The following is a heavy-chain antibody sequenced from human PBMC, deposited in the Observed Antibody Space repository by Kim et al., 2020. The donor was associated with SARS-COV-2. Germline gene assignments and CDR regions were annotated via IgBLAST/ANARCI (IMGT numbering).Heavy chain of an antibody. J-gene: IGHJ3*02. Sequence: STTYKPSLKSRVTMSIDTSTNQFSLKLTSVTAADTAVYYCAVGDDQAFDIWGQGTMVTVSS. V-gene: IGHV4-34*01. D-gene: IGHD1-26*01. CDR2: ST. CDR3: AVGDDQAFDI.